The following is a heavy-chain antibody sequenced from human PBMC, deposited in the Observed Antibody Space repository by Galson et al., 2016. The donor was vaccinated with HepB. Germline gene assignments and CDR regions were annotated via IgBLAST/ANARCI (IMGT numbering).Heavy chain of an antibody. D-gene: IGHD2-2*01. CDR2: INAGNGNT. V-gene: IGHV1-3*01. CDR3: ARAAYCSSSSCSDAFDV. CDR1: GYTFSNYA. J-gene: IGHJ3*01. Sequence: SVKVSCKASGYTFSNYAVHWVRQAPGQTFEWMGWINAGNGNTKYSQKFQDRVTLTRDTSATTLYMQLSSLRSEDTAVHYCARAAYCSSSSCSDAFDVWGQGTMVTVSS.